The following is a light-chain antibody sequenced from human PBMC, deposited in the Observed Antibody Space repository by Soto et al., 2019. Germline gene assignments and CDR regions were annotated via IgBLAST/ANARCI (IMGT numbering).Light chain of an antibody. J-gene: IGKJ1*01. CDR3: QQYDRSPWT. V-gene: IGKV3-20*01. CDR2: DAV. CDR1: QSLSSNY. Sequence: IVLTQSPGTLSLSPGERATLSCRASQSLSSNYLAWYQQKSGQAPRLLIYDAVTRATGIPDRFSGSGSGTDFTLTISRLEPEDSAVYYCQQYDRSPWTFGQGTKVELK.